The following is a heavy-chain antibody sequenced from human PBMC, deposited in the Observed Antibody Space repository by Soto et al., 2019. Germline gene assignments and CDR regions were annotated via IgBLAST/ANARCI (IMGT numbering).Heavy chain of an antibody. CDR3: AHAYGGTSWPNDAFDV. CDR2: IYWVDDK. CDR1: GFSLSADGVG. Sequence: QITLKESGPTLVKPTQTLTLTCTFSGFSLSADGVGVGWIRQPPGKALEWLALIYWVDDKRYRPSLKSSLTIPKDNTKNQVVLTMTNMDPVDTATYYCAHAYGGTSWPNDAFDVWGQGTVVTVSS. D-gene: IGHD2-2*01. V-gene: IGHV2-5*02. J-gene: IGHJ3*01.